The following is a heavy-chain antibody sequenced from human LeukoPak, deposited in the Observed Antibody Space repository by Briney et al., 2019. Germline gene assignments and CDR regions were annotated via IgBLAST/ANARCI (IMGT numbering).Heavy chain of an antibody. CDR2: IYHSGST. J-gene: IGHJ5*02. D-gene: IGHD4-17*01. CDR3: ARVNPYGDLYNWFDP. V-gene: IGHV4-4*02. CDR1: GGSISSSNW. Sequence: SGTLSLTCAVSGGSISSSNWWSWVRQPPGKGLEWIGEIYHSGSTNYDPSLKSRVTISVDKSKNQFSLKLSSVTAADTAVYYCARVNPYGDLYNWFDPWGQGTLVTVSS.